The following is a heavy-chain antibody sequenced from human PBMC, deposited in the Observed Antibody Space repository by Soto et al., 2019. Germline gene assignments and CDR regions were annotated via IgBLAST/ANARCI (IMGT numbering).Heavy chain of an antibody. Sequence: GGSLRLSCAASGFTFSSYSMNWVRQAPGKGLEWVSYISSSSSTIYYADSVKGRFTISRDNAKNSLYLQMNSLRDEDTAVYYCARGGEYCSGGSCYDAYYYYYGMDVWGQGTTVTVSS. V-gene: IGHV3-48*02. J-gene: IGHJ6*02. D-gene: IGHD2-15*01. CDR2: ISSSSSTI. CDR1: GFTFSSYS. CDR3: ARGGEYCSGGSCYDAYYYYYGMDV.